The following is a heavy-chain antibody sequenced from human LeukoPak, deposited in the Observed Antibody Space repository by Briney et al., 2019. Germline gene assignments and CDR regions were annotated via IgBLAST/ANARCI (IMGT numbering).Heavy chain of an antibody. CDR2: INSDGSSI. CDR1: GFTFSSHW. D-gene: IGHD5-24*01. V-gene: IGHV3-74*01. J-gene: IGHJ4*02. Sequence: GGSLRLSCAASGFTFSSHWMHWVRQAPGKGLVWVSRINSDGSSISYADSVKGRFTISRDNAKNTLYLQMNSLRAEDTAVYYCAREGKWLQLRYFDYWGQGTLVTVSS. CDR3: AREGKWLQLRYFDY.